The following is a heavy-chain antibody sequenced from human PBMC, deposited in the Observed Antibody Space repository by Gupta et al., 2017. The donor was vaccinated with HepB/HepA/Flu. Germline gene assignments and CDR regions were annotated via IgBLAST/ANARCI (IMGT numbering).Heavy chain of an antibody. Sequence: KGSGYSFTSYWIGWVRQMPGKGLEWMGIIYPGDSGTRYSPSFQGQVTISADKSISTAYLQWSSLKASDTARYYCARHDGRYYYGMDVWGQGSTVTVSS. J-gene: IGHJ6*02. V-gene: IGHV5-51*01. CDR1: GYSFTSYW. CDR2: IYPGDSGT. CDR3: ARHDGRYYYGMDV. D-gene: IGHD2-15*01.